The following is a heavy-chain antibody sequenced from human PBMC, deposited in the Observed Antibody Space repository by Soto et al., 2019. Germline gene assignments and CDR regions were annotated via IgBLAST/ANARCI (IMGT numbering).Heavy chain of an antibody. J-gene: IGHJ6*02. V-gene: IGHV5-51*01. CDR2: IYPGDSDT. CDR3: ARGGYDTILYYYYGMDV. D-gene: IGHD3-22*01. Sequence: XESLKISWEGSGYSFTSYLLVWVRQMPGKGLEWMGIIYPGDSDTRYSPSFQGQVTISADKSISTAYLQWSSLKASDTAMYYCARGGYDTILYYYYGMDVWGQGTTVTVSS. CDR1: GYSFTSYL.